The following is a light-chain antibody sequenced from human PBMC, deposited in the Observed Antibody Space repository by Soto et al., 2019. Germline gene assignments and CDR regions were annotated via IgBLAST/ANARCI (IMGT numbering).Light chain of an antibody. CDR3: QQYHNWPT. V-gene: IGKV3-15*01. Sequence: EIVLTQSPGTLSLSPWERATLSCRASQSVSSSYLAWYQQKPGQAPRLLIYSASRRATGFPARFSGSRSGTEFTLTISSLQSEDFGVYYCQQYHNWPTFGQGTKVDIK. CDR2: SAS. J-gene: IGKJ1*01. CDR1: QSVSSSY.